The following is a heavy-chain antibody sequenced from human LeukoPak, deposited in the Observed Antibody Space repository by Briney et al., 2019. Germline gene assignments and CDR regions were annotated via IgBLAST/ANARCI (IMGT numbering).Heavy chain of an antibody. CDR3: ARDSGAASDY. J-gene: IGHJ4*02. D-gene: IGHD2-15*01. Sequence: PGGSLRLSCAASGFTFSSYAMHWVRQAPGKGLEYVSAISSNGGSTYYANSVKGRFTISRDNSKNTLYLQMGSLRAEDMAVYYCARDSGAASDYWGQGTLVTVSS. V-gene: IGHV3-64*01. CDR1: GFTFSSYA. CDR2: ISSNGGST.